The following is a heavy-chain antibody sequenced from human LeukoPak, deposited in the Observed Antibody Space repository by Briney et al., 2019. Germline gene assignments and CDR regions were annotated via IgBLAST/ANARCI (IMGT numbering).Heavy chain of an antibody. D-gene: IGHD3-22*01. CDR1: GFTFSSYG. CDR2: IRYDGSNK. V-gene: IGHV3-30*02. CDR3: AKTGYYYDSSGYYAPDY. Sequence: GGSLRLSCAASGFTFSSYGMHWVRQAPGKGLEWVAFIRYDGSNKYYADSVKGRFTISRGNSKNTLYLQMNSLRAEDTAVYYCAKTGYYYDSSGYYAPDYWGQGTLVTVSS. J-gene: IGHJ4*02.